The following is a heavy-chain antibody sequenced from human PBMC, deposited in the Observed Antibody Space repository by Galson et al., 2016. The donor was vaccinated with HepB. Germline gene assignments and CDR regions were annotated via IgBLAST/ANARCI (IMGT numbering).Heavy chain of an antibody. D-gene: IGHD1-1*01. J-gene: IGHJ6*02. Sequence: SVKVSCKASGGTFKDYPMAWVRQAPGQGLEWIGGMPIFHTPNYSQKSQDRPTISADFSSDTIFMELSSLPSDDTAVYYCAIWRLGVWGQGTTVTVSS. CDR1: GGTFKDYP. CDR3: AIWRLGV. V-gene: IGHV1-69*13. CDR2: MPIFHTP.